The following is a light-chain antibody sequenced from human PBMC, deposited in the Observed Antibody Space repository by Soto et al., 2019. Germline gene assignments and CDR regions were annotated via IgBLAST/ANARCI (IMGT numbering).Light chain of an antibody. Sequence: SSKLTQPPSVSVAPGQTARITCGGNNIGSKSVHWYQQKPGQAPVLVVYDDSDRPSGIPERFSGSNSGNTATLTISRVEAGDEADYYCQVWDSSSDHVVFGGGTKVTVL. V-gene: IGLV3-21*02. CDR2: DDS. CDR1: NIGSKS. J-gene: IGLJ2*01. CDR3: QVWDSSSDHVV.